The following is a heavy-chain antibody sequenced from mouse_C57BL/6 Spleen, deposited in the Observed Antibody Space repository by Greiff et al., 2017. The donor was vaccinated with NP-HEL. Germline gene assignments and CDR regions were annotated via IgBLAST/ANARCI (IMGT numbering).Heavy chain of an antibody. CDR2: IRLKSDNYAT. V-gene: IGHV6-3*01. CDR3: TENYGSSPYYFDY. Sequence: EVKVEESGGGLVQPGGSMKLSCVASGFTFSNYWMNWVRQSPEKGLEWVAQIRLKSDNYATHYAESVKGRFTISRDDSKSSVYLQMNNLRAEDTGIYYCTENYGSSPYYFDYWGQGTTLTVSS. D-gene: IGHD1-1*01. CDR1: GFTFSNYW. J-gene: IGHJ2*01.